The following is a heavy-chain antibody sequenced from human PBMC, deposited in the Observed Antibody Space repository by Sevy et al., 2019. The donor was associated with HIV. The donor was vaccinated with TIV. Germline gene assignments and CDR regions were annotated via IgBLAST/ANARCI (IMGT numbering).Heavy chain of an antibody. V-gene: IGHV3-15*01. Sequence: GGSLRLSCAASGFTLSDAWMSWVRQAPGKGLEWVGRIKSKTDGGPTEYAAPVKGRFTIARDESKNTLYLQMNSLKTEDTVVYYWTTDADDFTNYTSPYYFDQWGQGTLVYVSS. CDR3: TTDADDFTNYTSPYYFDQ. D-gene: IGHD4-4*01. CDR1: GFTLSDAW. CDR2: IKSKTDGGPT. J-gene: IGHJ4*02.